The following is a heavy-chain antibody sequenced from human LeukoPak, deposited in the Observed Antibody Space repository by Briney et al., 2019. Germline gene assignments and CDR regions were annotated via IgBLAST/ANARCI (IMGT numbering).Heavy chain of an antibody. Sequence: GASVTVSCKASGVIFSNFAFNWVRQAPGHGLEWMGWISAYNGNTNYAQKLQGRVTMTTDTSTSTAYMELRSLRSEDTAVYYCARGLGSGSYYPSRDYYYYGMDVWGQGTTVTVSS. D-gene: IGHD3-10*01. CDR3: ARGLGSGSYYPSRDYYYYGMDV. CDR1: GVIFSNFA. V-gene: IGHV1-18*01. CDR2: ISAYNGNT. J-gene: IGHJ6*02.